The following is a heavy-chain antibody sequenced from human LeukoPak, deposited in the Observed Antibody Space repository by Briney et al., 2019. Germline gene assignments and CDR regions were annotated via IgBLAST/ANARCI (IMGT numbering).Heavy chain of an antibody. CDR1: GFTFSSYS. V-gene: IGHV3-21*01. Sequence: GGSLRLSCAASGFTFSSYSMNWVRQAPGKGLEWVSSISSSSSYIYYADSVKGRFTISRDNAKNSLYLQMNSLRAEDTAVYYCGSQIAAAGAFDIWGQGTMVTVSS. D-gene: IGHD6-13*01. J-gene: IGHJ3*02. CDR3: GSQIAAAGAFDI. CDR2: ISSSSSYI.